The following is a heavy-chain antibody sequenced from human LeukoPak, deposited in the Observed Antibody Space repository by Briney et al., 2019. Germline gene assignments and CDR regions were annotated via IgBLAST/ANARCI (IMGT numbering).Heavy chain of an antibody. CDR3: ARGGWSLDF. CDR1: GGSISSYY. V-gene: IGHV4-59*01. D-gene: IGHD3-16*01. J-gene: IGHJ2*01. Sequence: PSETLSLTCTVSGGSISSYYWSWIRQPPAKGLEWVGYIYYSGSTSYNPSLRSRVSISVDTSKNQFSLKLSSVTAADTAVYLCARGGWSLDFWGRGTLVTVSS. CDR2: IYYSGST.